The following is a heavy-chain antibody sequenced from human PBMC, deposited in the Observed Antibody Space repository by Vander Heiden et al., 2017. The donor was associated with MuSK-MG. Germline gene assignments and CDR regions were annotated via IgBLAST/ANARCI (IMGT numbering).Heavy chain of an antibody. V-gene: IGHV6-1*01. Sequence: QVQLQQSGPGLVKPSQTLSLTCAISGDSVPSNTAAWNWIRQSPSRGLEWLGRTYHRSKWFDDYAVSVKSRITINPDTSKNQFSLQLNSVTPEDTAVYYCAREVGAATHRAFDIWGQGTTVTVSS. CDR1: GDSVPSNTAA. CDR3: AREVGAATHRAFDI. J-gene: IGHJ3*02. CDR2: TYHRSKWFD. D-gene: IGHD1-26*01.